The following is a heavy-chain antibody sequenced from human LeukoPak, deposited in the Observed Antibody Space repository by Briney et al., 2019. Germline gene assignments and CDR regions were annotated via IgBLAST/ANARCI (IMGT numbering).Heavy chain of an antibody. CDR1: GFTFSSYA. D-gene: IGHD3-10*01. CDR2: ISYDGSNK. V-gene: IGHV3-30-3*01. CDR3: ATKRVRGVIS. J-gene: IGHJ5*02. Sequence: GGSLRLSCAASGFTFSSYAMHWVRQAPGKGLEWVAVISYDGSNKYYADSVKGRFTIPRDNSKNTLYLQMNSLRAEDTAAYYCATKRVRGVISWGQGTLVTVSS.